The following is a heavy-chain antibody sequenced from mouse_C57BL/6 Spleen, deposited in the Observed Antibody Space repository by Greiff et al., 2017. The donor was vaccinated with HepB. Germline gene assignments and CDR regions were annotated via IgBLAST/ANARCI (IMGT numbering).Heavy chain of an antibody. Sequence: QVQLQQPGAELVRPGSSVKLSCKASGYTFTSYWMHWVKQRPIQGLEWIGNIDPSDSETHYNQKFKDKATLTVDKSSSTAYMQLSSLTSEDSAVYYCARLGYDYDAYAMDYWGQGTSVTVSS. J-gene: IGHJ4*01. CDR1: GYTFTSYW. V-gene: IGHV1-52*01. D-gene: IGHD2-4*01. CDR3: ARLGYDYDAYAMDY. CDR2: IDPSDSET.